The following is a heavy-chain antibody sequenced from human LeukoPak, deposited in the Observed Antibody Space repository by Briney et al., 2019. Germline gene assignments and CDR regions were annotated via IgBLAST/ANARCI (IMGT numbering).Heavy chain of an antibody. CDR1: ESTFSNYA. J-gene: IGHJ3*02. Sequence: PGGSLRLSCAASESTFSNYAMTWVRQTPGKGLEWVSGISGDGDGRYYADSVNGQFTISRDNSKNTLYLQMNSLRAEDTALYYCAKVAGSSGWYGGNAFDIWGQETMVTVSS. D-gene: IGHD6-19*01. V-gene: IGHV3-23*01. CDR2: ISGDGDGR. CDR3: AKVAGSSGWYGGNAFDI.